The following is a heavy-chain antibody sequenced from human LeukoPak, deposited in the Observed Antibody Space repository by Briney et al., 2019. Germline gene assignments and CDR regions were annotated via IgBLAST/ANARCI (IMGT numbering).Heavy chain of an antibody. Sequence: SVKVSCKASGGTFSSYAISWVRQAPGQGLEWMGRIIPTLGIANYAQKFQGRVTITADKSTSTAYMELSSLRSEDTAVYYCARASSVLWFGELLYGYFDYWGQGTLVTVPS. CDR1: GGTFSSYA. D-gene: IGHD3-10*01. CDR3: ARASSVLWFGELLYGYFDY. CDR2: IIPTLGIA. V-gene: IGHV1-69*04. J-gene: IGHJ4*02.